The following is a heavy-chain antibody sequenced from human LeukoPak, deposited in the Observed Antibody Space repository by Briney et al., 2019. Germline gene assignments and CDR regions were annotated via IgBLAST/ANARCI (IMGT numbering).Heavy chain of an antibody. Sequence: GGSLRLSCAASGFTFSDYYMSWIRQAPGQGLEWVSYISSSGSTIYYADSVKGRFTISRDNAKNSLYLQMNSLRAEDTALYYCARSADSSGYAKFDYWGQGTLVTVSS. CDR3: ARSADSSGYAKFDY. CDR2: ISSSGSTI. D-gene: IGHD3-22*01. V-gene: IGHV3-11*04. CDR1: GFTFSDYY. J-gene: IGHJ4*02.